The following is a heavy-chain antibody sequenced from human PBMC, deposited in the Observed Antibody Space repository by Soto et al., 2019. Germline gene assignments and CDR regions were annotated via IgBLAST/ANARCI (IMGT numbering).Heavy chain of an antibody. D-gene: IGHD2-15*01. CDR3: ARERIALGYCSGGSCYFRADAFDI. J-gene: IGHJ3*02. CDR1: GYTFTSYY. V-gene: IGHV1-46*03. Sequence: QVQLVQSGAEVKKPGASVKVSCKASGYTFTSYYMHWVRQAPGQGLEWMGIINPSGGSTSYAQKLQGRVTMTRDTSTSTVYMELSSLRSEDTAVYYCARERIALGYCSGGSCYFRADAFDIWGQGTMVTVSS. CDR2: INPSGGST.